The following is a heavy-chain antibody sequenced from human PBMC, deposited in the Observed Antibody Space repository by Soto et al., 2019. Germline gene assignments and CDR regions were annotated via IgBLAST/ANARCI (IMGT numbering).Heavy chain of an antibody. D-gene: IGHD3-22*01. V-gene: IGHV1-18*01. J-gene: IGHJ4*01. CDR1: GYTFNIYG. CDR2: ISAFNGKT. CDR3: ARDRVPKSSGFFPFDY. Sequence: QIQLVQSGAEVKKPGASVKVSCTASGYTFNIYGINWVRQAPGQGLEWMGWISAFNGKTNYAQNVQGRVTMTTDTSTSTAYVELRSLRSDDTAGYYCARDRVPKSSGFFPFDYWGHGTLVTVSS.